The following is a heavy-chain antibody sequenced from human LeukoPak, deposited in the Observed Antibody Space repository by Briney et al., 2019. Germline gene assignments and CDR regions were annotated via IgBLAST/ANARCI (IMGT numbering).Heavy chain of an antibody. CDR1: GFTFSSYA. V-gene: IGHV3-33*08. J-gene: IGHJ4*02. CDR3: ATDRCSGGTCYYFDY. Sequence: GGSLRLSCAASGFTFSSYAMHWVRQAPGKGLEWVAVIWYDGNNKYYADSVKGRFTISRDNSKNTLYLQMNSLRAEDTAVYYCATDRCSGGTCYYFDYWGQGTLVTVSS. D-gene: IGHD2-15*01. CDR2: IWYDGNNK.